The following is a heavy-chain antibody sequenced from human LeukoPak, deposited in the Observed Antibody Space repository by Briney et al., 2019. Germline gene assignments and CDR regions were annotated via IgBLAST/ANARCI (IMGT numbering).Heavy chain of an antibody. V-gene: IGHV4-4*02. CDR3: ARDRYISNWHFDY. J-gene: IGHJ4*02. Sequence: SGTLSLTCTVSGGSISSNYWWSWIRQSPGKGLEWIGEIYRSGSTNYHPSLKSRVTMSIDKSKNQFSLILSSVTAADTAVYYCARDRYISNWHFDYWGQGTLITVSS. D-gene: IGHD6-13*01. CDR2: IYRSGST. CDR1: GGSISSNYW.